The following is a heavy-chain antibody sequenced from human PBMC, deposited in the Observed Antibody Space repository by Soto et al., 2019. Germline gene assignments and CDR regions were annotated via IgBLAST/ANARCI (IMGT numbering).Heavy chain of an antibody. CDR2: IKSKIYGETT. Sequence: EVQLVESGGGLAKPGGSLRLSCAASGFTFENAWMNWVRQAPGKGLEWVGRIKSKIYGETTDYAAPVKARFIISRDDSKNTLYLQMSSLKADDTAVYYYTSGLIVVVAASRLAGYWVKGTLVTVSS. D-gene: IGHD2-21*01. J-gene: IGHJ4*02. CDR1: GFTFENAW. CDR3: TSGLIVVVAASRLAGY. V-gene: IGHV3-15*07.